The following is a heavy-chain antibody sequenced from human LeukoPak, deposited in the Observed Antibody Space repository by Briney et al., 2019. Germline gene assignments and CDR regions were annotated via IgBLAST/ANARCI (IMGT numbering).Heavy chain of an antibody. CDR2: IIPIFGTA. J-gene: IGHJ4*02. CDR3: ARDLYDSSVADY. D-gene: IGHD3-22*01. V-gene: IGHV1-69*13. Sequence: SVKVSCKASGGTFSSYAISWVRQAPGQGLEWMGGIIPIFGTANYAQKFQGRVTITADESTSTAYMELSSLRSEDTAVYYCARDLYDSSVADYWGQGTLVTVSS. CDR1: GGTFSSYA.